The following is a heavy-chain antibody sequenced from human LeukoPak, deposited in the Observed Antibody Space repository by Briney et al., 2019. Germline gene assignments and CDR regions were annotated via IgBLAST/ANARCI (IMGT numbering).Heavy chain of an antibody. D-gene: IGHD3-16*02. V-gene: IGHV3-23*01. Sequence: GGSLRLSCAASGFTFSSYAMSWVSQAPGKGLEWVSAISGSGGSTYYADSVKGRFTISRDNSKNTLYLQMNSLRAEDTAVYYCAKEGEFTFGGVIVMSYFDYWGQGTLVTVSS. J-gene: IGHJ4*02. CDR1: GFTFSSYA. CDR2: ISGSGGST. CDR3: AKEGEFTFGGVIVMSYFDY.